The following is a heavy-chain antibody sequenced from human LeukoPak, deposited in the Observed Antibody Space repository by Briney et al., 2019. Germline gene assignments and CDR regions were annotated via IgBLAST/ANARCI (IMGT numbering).Heavy chain of an antibody. CDR1: GGSISSGGYS. CDR2: IYHSGST. Sequence: PSQTLSLTCAVSGGSISSGGYSWSWIRQPPGKGLEWIGYIYHSGSTYYNPSLKSRVTISVDRSKNQISLKLSSVTAADTAVYYCARGVAAKMNWFDPWGQGTLVTVSS. J-gene: IGHJ5*02. CDR3: ARGVAAKMNWFDP. V-gene: IGHV4-30-2*01. D-gene: IGHD2-15*01.